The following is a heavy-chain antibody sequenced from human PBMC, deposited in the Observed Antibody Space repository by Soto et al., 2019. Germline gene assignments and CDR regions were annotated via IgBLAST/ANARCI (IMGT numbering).Heavy chain of an antibody. Sequence: SETLSLTCAVSGGSISSGGYSWSWIRQPPGKGLEWIGYIYHSGSTYYNPSLKSRVTISVDTSKNQFSLKLSSVTAADTAVYYCARVESDPYYFDYWSQGTLVTVSS. CDR3: ARVESDPYYFDY. D-gene: IGHD2-21*02. V-gene: IGHV4-30-2*05. CDR2: IYHSGST. J-gene: IGHJ4*02. CDR1: GGSISSGGYS.